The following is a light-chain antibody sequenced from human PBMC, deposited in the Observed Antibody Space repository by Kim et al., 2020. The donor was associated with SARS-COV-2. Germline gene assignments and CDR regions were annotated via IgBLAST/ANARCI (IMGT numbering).Light chain of an antibody. CDR3: QTWGTGVGV. V-gene: IGLV4-69*01. CDR2: INSDGSH. CDR1: SGHSSYR. J-gene: IGLJ2*01. Sequence: QLVLTQSPSASASLGASVKLTCTLSSGHSSYRVAWHQQQPDKGPRFLMKINSDGSHRKGDGIPGRFSGSSSGAERYLTISNLQSEDEADYYCQTWGTGVGVFGGGTQLTVL.